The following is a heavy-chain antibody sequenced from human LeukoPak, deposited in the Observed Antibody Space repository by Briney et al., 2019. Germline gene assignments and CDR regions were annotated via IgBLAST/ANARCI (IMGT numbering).Heavy chain of an antibody. CDR2: ISWNSGSI. D-gene: IGHD6-13*01. CDR1: GFTFDDYA. Sequence: GGSLRLSCAASGFTFDDYAMHWVRQAPGKGLEWVSGISWNSGSIGYADSVKDRFTISRDNAKNSLYLQMNSLRAEDTALYYCAKVAGYSSSFDYWGQGTLVTVSS. J-gene: IGHJ4*02. V-gene: IGHV3-9*01. CDR3: AKVAGYSSSFDY.